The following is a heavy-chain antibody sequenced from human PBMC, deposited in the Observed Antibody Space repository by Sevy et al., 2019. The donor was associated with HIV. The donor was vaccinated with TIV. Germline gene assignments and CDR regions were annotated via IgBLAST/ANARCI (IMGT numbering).Heavy chain of an antibody. J-gene: IGHJ5*02. CDR2: INPNSGGT. CDR1: GYTFTGYY. D-gene: IGHD1-7*01. Sequence: ASVKVSCKASGYTFTGYYMHWVRQAPGQGLEWMGWINPNSGGTNYAQKFQGRVTMTRDTSISTAYMELSRLRSDDTAVYYCARNEVREYNWSYCWFDPWGQGTLVTVSS. CDR3: ARNEVREYNWSYCWFDP. V-gene: IGHV1-2*02.